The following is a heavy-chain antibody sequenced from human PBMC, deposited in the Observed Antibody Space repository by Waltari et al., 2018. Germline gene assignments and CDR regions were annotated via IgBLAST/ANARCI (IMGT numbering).Heavy chain of an antibody. Sequence: EVQLVESGGGLIQPGGSLRLSCAVSGPTFSIYSMNWVRQTPEKGLEWVSYSSSTSSSMYYADSVKGRFIISRDNAKKSVYLQMNRLRVDDSAVYYCASGQDGTSFVLSFWGQGTKVTVSS. CDR2: SSSTSSSM. CDR1: GPTFSIYS. D-gene: IGHD3-16*01. V-gene: IGHV3-48*01. J-gene: IGHJ3*01. CDR3: ASGQDGTSFVLSF.